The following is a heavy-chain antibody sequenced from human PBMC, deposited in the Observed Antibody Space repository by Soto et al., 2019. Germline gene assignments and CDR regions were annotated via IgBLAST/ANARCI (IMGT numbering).Heavy chain of an antibody. CDR2: INPNSGGT. V-gene: IGHV1-2*02. CDR1: GYTFSGYY. D-gene: IGHD2-2*02. CDR3: ARSLTEGYCTITGCYTRPLYGMDV. Sequence: QEQLVQSGAEVKKPGASVKVSCKASGYTFSGYYIHWLRQAPGQGLEWMGWINPNSGGTNYAQKFQARVTVTRATPISTAYMELSRLTSDDTAVYYCARSLTEGYCTITGCYTRPLYGMDVWGQGTTVTVSS. J-gene: IGHJ6*02.